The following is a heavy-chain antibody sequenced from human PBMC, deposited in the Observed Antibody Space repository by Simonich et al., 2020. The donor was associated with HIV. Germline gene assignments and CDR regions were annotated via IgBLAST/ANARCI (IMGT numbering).Heavy chain of an antibody. J-gene: IGHJ5*02. CDR3: ARHTIMLRVGASSVDWFDP. CDR2: NNHSRST. Sequence: QVQLQESGPGLVKPSETLSLICHVSGYSISSGYFWGWNRQPPGKGLEWIGENNHSRSTNYNPSLTSRVTISVYPSKNQFSLKLSSVTAAETAVYYCARHTIMLRVGASSVDWFDPWGQGTLVTVSS. CDR1: GYSISSGYF. V-gene: IGHV4-38-2*01. D-gene: IGHD1-26*01.